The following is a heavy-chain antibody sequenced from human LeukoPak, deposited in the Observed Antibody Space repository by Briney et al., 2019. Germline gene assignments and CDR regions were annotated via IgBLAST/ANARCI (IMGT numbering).Heavy chain of an antibody. Sequence: GGSLRLSCAASGFTFNSYGMHWVRQAPGKGLEWVAVISYDGNDKFYRDSVKGRSTISRDNSKNTLYLQMNSLRAEDTAVYYCARDQVAVAGTFDYWGQGTLVTVSS. J-gene: IGHJ4*02. V-gene: IGHV3-30*03. CDR3: ARDQVAVAGTFDY. CDR1: GFTFNSYG. D-gene: IGHD6-19*01. CDR2: ISYDGNDK.